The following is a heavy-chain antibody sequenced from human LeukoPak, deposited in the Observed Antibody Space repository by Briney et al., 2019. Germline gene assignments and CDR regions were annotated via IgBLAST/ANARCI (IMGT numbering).Heavy chain of an antibody. CDR3: ASRSINWYRGNNWFDP. CDR2: INWDDGGI. Sequence: SLRLSCAASGFTFGDYAMHWVRQAPGKGLEWVSGINWDDGGIVYAQSVRGRFTISRDNAKNTMYLQMNSLRVEDTAVYYCASRSINWYRGNNWFDPWGQGTLLTVSS. D-gene: IGHD6-13*01. CDR1: GFTFGDYA. V-gene: IGHV3-9*01. J-gene: IGHJ5*02.